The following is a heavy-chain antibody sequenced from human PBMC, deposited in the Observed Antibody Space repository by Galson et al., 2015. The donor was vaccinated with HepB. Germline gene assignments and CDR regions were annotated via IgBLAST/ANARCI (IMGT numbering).Heavy chain of an antibody. J-gene: IGHJ3*02. CDR1: GYTFTSYY. CDR3: ARVADCSSTSCYSGSSRDAFDI. V-gene: IGHV1-46*04. Sequence: SVKVSCKASGYTFTSYYMHWVRQAPGQGLEWMGIINPSGGSTSYAQKLRGRVTMTRDTSTSTVYMELSSLRSEDTAVYYCARVADCSSTSCYSGSSRDAFDIWGQGTMVTVSS. CDR2: INPSGGST. D-gene: IGHD2-2*02.